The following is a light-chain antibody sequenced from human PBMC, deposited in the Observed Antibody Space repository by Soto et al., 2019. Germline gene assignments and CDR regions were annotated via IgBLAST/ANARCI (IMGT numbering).Light chain of an antibody. CDR2: EVS. CDR1: SSDVGGYNY. V-gene: IGLV2-14*01. Sequence: QSALTQPASVSGSPGQSITISCTGTSSDVGGYNYVSWYQQYPGKAPKLMIYEVSNRPSGVSNRFSGSKSGNTASLTISGLQAEDEADYYCSSYTSSARVFGTGTKLTVL. J-gene: IGLJ1*01. CDR3: SSYTSSARV.